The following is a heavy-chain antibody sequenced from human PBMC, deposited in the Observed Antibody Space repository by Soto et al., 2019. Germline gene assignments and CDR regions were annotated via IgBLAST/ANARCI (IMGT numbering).Heavy chain of an antibody. V-gene: IGHV3-74*01. CDR3: ARRRLYGSGSYYNYYGMHV. D-gene: IGHD3-10*01. CDR2: INSDGSST. CDR1: GFTFSSYW. Sequence: HPGGSLRLSCAASGFTFSSYWMHWVRQAPGKGLVWVSRINSDGSSTSYADSVKGRFTISRDNAKNTLYLQMNSLRAEDTAVYYCARRRLYGSGSYYNYYGMHVWGQGTTVT. J-gene: IGHJ6*02.